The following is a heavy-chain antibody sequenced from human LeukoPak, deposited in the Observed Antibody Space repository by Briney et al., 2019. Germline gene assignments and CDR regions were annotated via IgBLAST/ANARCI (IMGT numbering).Heavy chain of an antibody. V-gene: IGHV4-59*01. CDR2: IYYRGST. Sequence: SETLSLTCNVSGGSISNFYWSWIRQSPGKGLEWIGRIYYRGSTTYNPSLTSRVTISVDTSNNQFSLKLTSVTAADTAVYYCARDSSHGSGSYNYWVQGTLVTVSS. CDR3: ARDSSHGSGSYNY. CDR1: GGSISNFY. D-gene: IGHD3-10*01. J-gene: IGHJ4*02.